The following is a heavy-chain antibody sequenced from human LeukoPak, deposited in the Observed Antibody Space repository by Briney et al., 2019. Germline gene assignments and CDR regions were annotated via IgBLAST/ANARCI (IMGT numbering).Heavy chain of an antibody. J-gene: IGHJ5*02. Sequence: GGSLRLSCAASGFTFSSYSMNWIRQAPGKGLEWVSSISGSSSYIYYADSVKGRSTISRDNAKNSLYLQMNSLRAEDTAVYYCARDQSSVAGTTYNWFDPWGQGTPVTVSS. D-gene: IGHD6-19*01. CDR1: GFTFSSYS. CDR3: ARDQSSVAGTTYNWFDP. V-gene: IGHV3-21*01. CDR2: ISGSSSYI.